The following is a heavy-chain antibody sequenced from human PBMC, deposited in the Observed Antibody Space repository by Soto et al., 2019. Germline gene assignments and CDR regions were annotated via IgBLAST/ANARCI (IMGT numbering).Heavy chain of an antibody. J-gene: IGHJ4*02. Sequence: EVLLVESGGGLVQAGGSLRLSCVVSGFSFRDYWMTWVRLAPGKGLEWVANMNEDGSQKHYLDSVEGRFTIARDNAKNSVYLQMNSLGPDDTAIYYCASDKAGRFDYWGQGTLVTVSS. CDR1: GFSFRDYW. D-gene: IGHD6-13*01. V-gene: IGHV3-7*03. CDR3: ASDKAGRFDY. CDR2: MNEDGSQK.